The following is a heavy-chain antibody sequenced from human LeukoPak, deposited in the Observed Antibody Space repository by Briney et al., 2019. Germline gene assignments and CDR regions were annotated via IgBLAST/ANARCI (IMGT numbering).Heavy chain of an antibody. D-gene: IGHD4-23*01. CDR3: ARGRNDNGGMFFDS. CDR1: GGSIRSYY. Sequence: PSETLSLTCTVSGGSIRSYYWSWIRQAPGKGLEWIGFISYSGYTSYSPSLKSRVAISVDPSKSQFSLRLNSMTAADTAIYYCARGRNDNGGMFFDSWAQGTLVTVSS. CDR2: ISYSGYT. J-gene: IGHJ4*02. V-gene: IGHV4-59*01.